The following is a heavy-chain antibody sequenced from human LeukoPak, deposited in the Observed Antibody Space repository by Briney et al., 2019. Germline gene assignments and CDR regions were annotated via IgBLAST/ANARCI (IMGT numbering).Heavy chain of an antibody. CDR2: ISYDGSNK. D-gene: IGHD6-13*01. CDR1: GFTFSSYG. V-gene: IGHV3-30*18. CDR3: AKDLEDGSSWYSASGY. J-gene: IGHJ4*02. Sequence: GGSLRLFCAASGFTFSSYGMHWVRQAPGKGLEWVAVISYDGSNKYYADSVKGRFTISRDNSKNTLYLQMNSLRAEDTAVYYCAKDLEDGSSWYSASGYWGQGTLVTVSS.